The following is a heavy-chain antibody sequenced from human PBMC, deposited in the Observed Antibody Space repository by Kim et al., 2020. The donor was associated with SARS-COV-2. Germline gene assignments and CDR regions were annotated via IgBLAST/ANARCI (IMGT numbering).Heavy chain of an antibody. CDR3: ARDGYSSSWHPSDY. Sequence: ADSVKGRFTISRDNAKNSLYLQMNSRRAEDTAVYYCARDGYSSSWHPSDYWGQGTLVTVSS. D-gene: IGHD6-13*01. J-gene: IGHJ4*02. V-gene: IGHV3-11*01.